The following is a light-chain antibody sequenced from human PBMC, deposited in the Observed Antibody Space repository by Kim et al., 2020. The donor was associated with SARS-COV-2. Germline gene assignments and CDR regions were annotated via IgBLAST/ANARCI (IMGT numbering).Light chain of an antibody. CDR1: SGHSSYG. CDR2: LNSDGSH. J-gene: IGLJ2*01. V-gene: IGLV4-69*01. CDR3: QTWGTGIVV. Sequence: ARVKRTGTRSSGHSSYGIAWHQQQPEKGPGYLMKLNSDGSHSKGDGIPDRFSGSSSGAERYLTISSLQSEDEADYYCQTWGTGIVVFGGGTQLTVL.